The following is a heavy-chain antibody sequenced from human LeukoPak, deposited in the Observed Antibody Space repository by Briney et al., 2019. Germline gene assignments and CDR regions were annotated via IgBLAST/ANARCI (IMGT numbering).Heavy chain of an antibody. CDR3: ARDTRVATVRSYYFDY. Sequence: GRSLRLSCAASGFTFSSYAMHWVRQAPGKGLEWVSSISSSSSYIYYADSVKGRFTISRDNAKNSLYLQMNSLRAEDTAVYYCARDTRVATVRSYYFDYWGQGTLVTVSS. D-gene: IGHD4-17*01. CDR2: ISSSSSYI. V-gene: IGHV3-21*01. J-gene: IGHJ4*02. CDR1: GFTFSSYA.